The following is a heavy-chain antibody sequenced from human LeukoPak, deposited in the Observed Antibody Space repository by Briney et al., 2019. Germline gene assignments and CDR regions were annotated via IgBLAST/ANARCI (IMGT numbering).Heavy chain of an antibody. Sequence: GGSLRLSCAASGFTFSSYWMHWVRQAPGKGLVWVSRINSDGSSTSYADSVKGRFTIPRDNAKNTLYLQMNTLRAEDTAVYYCVSIPGDWGQGILVTVSS. V-gene: IGHV3-74*01. D-gene: IGHD7-27*01. CDR3: VSIPGD. J-gene: IGHJ4*02. CDR2: INSDGSST. CDR1: GFTFSSYW.